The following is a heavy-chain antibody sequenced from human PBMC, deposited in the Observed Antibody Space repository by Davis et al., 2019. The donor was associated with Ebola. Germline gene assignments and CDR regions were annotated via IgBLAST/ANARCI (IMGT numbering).Heavy chain of an antibody. CDR2: TYYRSKWYN. V-gene: IGHV6-1*01. CDR1: GDSVSSGG. J-gene: IGHJ6*02. CDR3: ARVKVSTPNYYYMDV. D-gene: IGHD5/OR15-5a*01. Sequence: HSQTLSLTCAIPGDSVSSGGWNWIRQSPSRGLEWLGRTYYRSKWYNDYAVSVESRIIINSDTSKNQFSLHLNSVAPEDTAVYYCARVKVSTPNYYYMDVWGQGTTVTVSS.